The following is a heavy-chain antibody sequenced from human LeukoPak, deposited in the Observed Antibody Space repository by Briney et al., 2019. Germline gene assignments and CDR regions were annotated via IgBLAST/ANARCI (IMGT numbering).Heavy chain of an antibody. D-gene: IGHD5-12*01. CDR2: IYYSGST. J-gene: IGHJ5*02. Sequence: SQTLSLTCTVSGGSISSGGYYWSWIRQHPGKGLEWIGYIYYSGSTYYNPSLKSRVTISVDTSKNQFSLKLSSVTAADTAVYYCARDQYGGYVYNWFDPWGRGTLVTVSS. V-gene: IGHV4-31*03. CDR3: ARDQYGGYVYNWFDP. CDR1: GGSISSGGYY.